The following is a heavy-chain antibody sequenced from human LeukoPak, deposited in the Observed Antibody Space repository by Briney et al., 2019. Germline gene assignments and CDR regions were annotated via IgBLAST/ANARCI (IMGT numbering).Heavy chain of an antibody. CDR2: ISYDGSNK. J-gene: IGHJ4*02. V-gene: IGHV3-30*04. CDR1: GFTFSSYA. D-gene: IGHD6-19*01. CDR3: ARDPSIAVAGTNPDY. Sequence: GGSLRLSCAASGFTFSSYAMHWVRQAPGKGLEWVAVISYDGSNKYYADSVKGRFTISRDNSKNTLYLQMNSLRAEDTAVYYCARDPSIAVAGTNPDYWGQGTLVTVSS.